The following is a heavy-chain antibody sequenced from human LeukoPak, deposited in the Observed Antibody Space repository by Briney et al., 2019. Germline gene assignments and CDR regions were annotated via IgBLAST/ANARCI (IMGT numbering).Heavy chain of an antibody. D-gene: IGHD4/OR15-4a*01. V-gene: IGHV3-23*01. CDR3: ARRAGAYSHPYDY. CDR1: GFIFSNYA. CDR2: FSGSGGST. Sequence: GGSLRLSCAASGFIFSNYAMSWVRQAPGKGLQWVSAFSGSGGSTYYADSVKGRFTISRDNAKNSLYLQMNSLRAEDTAVYYCARRAGAYSHPYDYWGQGTLVTVSS. J-gene: IGHJ4*02.